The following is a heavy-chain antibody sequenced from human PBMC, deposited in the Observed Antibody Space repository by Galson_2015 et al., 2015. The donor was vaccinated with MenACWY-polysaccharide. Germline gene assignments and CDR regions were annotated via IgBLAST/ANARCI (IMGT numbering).Heavy chain of an antibody. Sequence: QSGAEVKKPGESLKISCKGSGYSFTSYWIDWVRQTPGKGLEWVGIIYPGDSDSKYSPSFQGQVTMSVDKSITTAYLQWSSLKASDTATYFCARRGTLHSDYWGQGTLVTISS. CDR1: GYSFTSYW. CDR3: ARRGTLHSDY. CDR2: IYPGDSDS. J-gene: IGHJ4*02. V-gene: IGHV5-51*01. D-gene: IGHD3-10*01.